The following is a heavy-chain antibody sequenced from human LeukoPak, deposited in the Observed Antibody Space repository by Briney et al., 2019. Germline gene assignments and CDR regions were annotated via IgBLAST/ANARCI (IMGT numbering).Heavy chain of an antibody. V-gene: IGHV4-59*08. CDR3: ARGAMYFYDSSGYITPYDAFDI. Sequence: SETLSLTCTVSGGSISSYHWSWLRQPPGKGLEWIGYIYYSGSTNYNPSLKSRVTISVDTSKNQFSLKLSSVTAADTAVYYCARGAMYFYDSSGYITPYDAFDIWGQGTMVTVSS. J-gene: IGHJ3*02. D-gene: IGHD3-22*01. CDR2: IYYSGST. CDR1: GGSISSYH.